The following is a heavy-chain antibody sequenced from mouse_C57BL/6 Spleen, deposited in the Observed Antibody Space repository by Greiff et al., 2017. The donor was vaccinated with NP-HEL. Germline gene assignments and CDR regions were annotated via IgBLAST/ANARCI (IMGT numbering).Heavy chain of an antibody. V-gene: IGHV14-3*01. CDR1: GFNIKNTY. D-gene: IGHD2-4*01. Sequence: VQLKESVAELVRPGASVKLSCTASGFNIKNTYMHWVKQKPEQGLEWIGRIDPANGNTKYAPKFQGKATITADTSSNTAYLQLSSLTSEDAAIYYCAYLYYDYALLAMDYWGQGTSVTVSS. CDR2: IDPANGNT. J-gene: IGHJ4*01. CDR3: AYLYYDYALLAMDY.